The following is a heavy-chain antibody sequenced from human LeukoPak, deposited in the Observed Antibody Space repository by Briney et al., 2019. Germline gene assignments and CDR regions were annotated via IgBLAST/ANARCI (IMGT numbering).Heavy chain of an antibody. V-gene: IGHV1-2*02. D-gene: IGHD6-13*01. J-gene: IGHJ4*02. Sequence: ASVKVSCKASGYTFTGYYMHWVRQAPGQGLEWMGWINPNSGGTNYAQKFQGRVTMTRDTSISTAYMALSRLRSDDTAVYYCARDLGIFIAAAAVDYWGQGTLVTVSS. CDR2: INPNSGGT. CDR3: ARDLGIFIAAAAVDY. CDR1: GYTFTGYY.